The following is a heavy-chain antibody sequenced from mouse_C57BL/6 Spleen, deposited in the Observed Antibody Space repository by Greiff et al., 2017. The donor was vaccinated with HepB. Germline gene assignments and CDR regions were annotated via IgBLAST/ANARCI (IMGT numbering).Heavy chain of an antibody. CDR1: GFTFSDYG. CDR3: ARPYYGYDLYAMDY. Sequence: EVKVEESGGGLVKPGGSLKLSCAASGFTFSDYGMHWVRQAPEKGLEWVAYISSGSSTIYYADTVKGRFTISRDNAKNTLFLQMTSLRSEDTAMYYCARPYYGYDLYAMDYWGQGTSVTVSS. D-gene: IGHD2-9*01. CDR2: ISSGSSTI. J-gene: IGHJ4*01. V-gene: IGHV5-17*01.